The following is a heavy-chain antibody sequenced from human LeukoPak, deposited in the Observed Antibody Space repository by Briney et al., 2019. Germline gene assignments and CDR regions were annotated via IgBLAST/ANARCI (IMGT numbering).Heavy chain of an antibody. CDR3: TRSRRDGNDY. J-gene: IGHJ4*02. CDR2: INEDGSAK. CDR1: GFTFSSSW. V-gene: IGHV3-7*01. Sequence: GGSLRLSCAASGFTFSSSWMSWVRQAPGKGLEWVANINEDGSAKYYVDSVKGRFTISRDNAKRSLDLQVNSLRAEDTAVYYCTRSRRDGNDYWGQRTLVTVSS. D-gene: IGHD5-24*01.